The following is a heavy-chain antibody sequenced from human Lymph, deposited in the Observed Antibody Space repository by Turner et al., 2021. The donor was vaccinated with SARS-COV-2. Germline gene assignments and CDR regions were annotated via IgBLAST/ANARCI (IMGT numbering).Heavy chain of an antibody. J-gene: IGHJ6*02. Sequence: QVQLVQSGAEVKKPGASGKVSCKVSGYTPTELSMHWVRQAPGKGLEWMGGFDPEDGEIIYAQKFQGRVTMTENTSTDTAYMELSSLRSEDTAVYYCATVLCTGSSCYYYGMDVWGQGTTVTVSS. CDR3: ATVLCTGSSCYYYGMDV. CDR2: FDPEDGEI. V-gene: IGHV1-24*01. D-gene: IGHD2-15*01. CDR1: GYTPTELS.